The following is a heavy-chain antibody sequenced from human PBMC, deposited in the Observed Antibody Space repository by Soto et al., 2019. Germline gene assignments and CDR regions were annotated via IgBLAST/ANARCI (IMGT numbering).Heavy chain of an antibody. Sequence: QVQLVQSGAEVKKPGSSVKVSCHSSGGTFSSYAISWVRQAPGQGLEWMGRLIHIFGTANYAQKFQGRVTITADESKSTAYMALISLRSEDTAVYYCARDLGDDTTWGYWFDPWGQGTLFTVSS. D-gene: IGHD3-16*01. CDR1: GGTFSSYA. CDR3: ARDLGDDTTWGYWFDP. V-gene: IGHV1-69*18. J-gene: IGHJ5*02. CDR2: LIHIFGTA.